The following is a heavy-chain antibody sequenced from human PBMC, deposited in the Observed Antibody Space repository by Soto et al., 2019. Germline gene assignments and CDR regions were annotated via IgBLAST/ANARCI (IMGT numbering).Heavy chain of an antibody. D-gene: IGHD2-15*01. V-gene: IGHV4-31*03. CDR2: IYYSGST. Sequence: SETLSLTCTVSGGSISSGGYYWSWIRQHPGKGLEWIGYIYYSGSTYYNPSLKSRVTISVDTSKNQFSLKLSSVTAADTAVYYCARASRVVVAAKVGNFDYWGQGTLVTVAS. J-gene: IGHJ4*02. CDR3: ARASRVVVAAKVGNFDY. CDR1: GGSISSGGYY.